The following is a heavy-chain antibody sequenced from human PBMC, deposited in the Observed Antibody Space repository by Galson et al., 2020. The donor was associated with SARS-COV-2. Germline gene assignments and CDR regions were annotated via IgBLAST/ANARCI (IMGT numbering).Heavy chain of an antibody. V-gene: IGHV4-39*07. J-gene: IGHJ4*02. CDR3: AREGCTGGSFFRWYVDH. D-gene: IGHD2-8*02. CDR1: GGSFSSSSYY. CDR2: IYYIGRT. Sequence: SETLSLTCTVSGGSFSSSSYYWGWVRQPPGKGLEWIGNIYYIGRTYYNPSLKSRVTISIDTAKNQFFLRLNSVTAADTAVYYCAREGCTGGSFFRWYVDHWGRGTLVTVSS.